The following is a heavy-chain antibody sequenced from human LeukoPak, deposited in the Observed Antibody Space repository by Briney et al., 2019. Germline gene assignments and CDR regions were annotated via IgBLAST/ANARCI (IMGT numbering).Heavy chain of an antibody. D-gene: IGHD6-6*01. V-gene: IGHV4-39*01. J-gene: IGHJ6*03. CDR1: GGSISSSSYY. Sequence: SETLSLTCTVSGGSISSSSYYWGWIRQPPGKGLEWIGSIYYSGSTYYNPSLKSRVTIPVDTSKNQFSLKLSSVTAADTAVYYCARRRGDYSSSSLGYYYYMDVWGKGTTVTVSS. CDR3: ARRRGDYSSSSLGYYYYMDV. CDR2: IYYSGST.